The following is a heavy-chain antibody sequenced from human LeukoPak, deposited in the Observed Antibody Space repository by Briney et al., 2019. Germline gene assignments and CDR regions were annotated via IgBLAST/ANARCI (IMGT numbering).Heavy chain of an antibody. CDR1: GFSFNNNA. CDR3: ARCTASCYANAFDV. CDR2: INGGGDAT. Sequence: GGSLRLSCAPSGFSFNNNAMSWVREAPGKGLEWVSAINGGGDATEYADSVKGRFTISRDNSKKTLYLQMNNLRPEDTAVYYCARCTASCYANAFDVWGQGTLLNVSS. V-gene: IGHV3-23*01. J-gene: IGHJ3*01. D-gene: IGHD2-2*01.